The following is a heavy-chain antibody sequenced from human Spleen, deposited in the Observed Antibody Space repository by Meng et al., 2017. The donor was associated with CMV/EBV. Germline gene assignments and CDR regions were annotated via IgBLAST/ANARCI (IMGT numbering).Heavy chain of an antibody. V-gene: IGHV1-2*02. CDR3: ARAGLLWFGEILTPFDS. CDR2: ANPPPGAT. CDR1: FPASS. Sequence: FPASSFHCGRLAPGQGLHWVGWANPPPGATQYARKFRGRVTMTRDTSLGTVYMEVSSLKSDDTAVFFCARAGLLWFGEILTPFDSWGQGTLVTVSS. J-gene: IGHJ4*02. D-gene: IGHD3-10*01.